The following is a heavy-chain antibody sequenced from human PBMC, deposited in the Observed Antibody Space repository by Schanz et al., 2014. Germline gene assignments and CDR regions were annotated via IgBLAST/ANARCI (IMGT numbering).Heavy chain of an antibody. CDR2: IIPIHGIV. V-gene: IGHV1-69*02. J-gene: IGHJ4*02. CDR3: GRGFSRSYIDF. Sequence: QVQLVQSGAEVKKPGSSMKVSCKASGGTFSTYPINWLRQAPGQGLEWMGRIIPIHGIVNYAQRFQDRVRITADKSTSTAYMELSSLRSDDTAVYYCGRGFSRSYIDFWGQGSLVTDSS. CDR1: GGTFSTYP. D-gene: IGHD3-10*01.